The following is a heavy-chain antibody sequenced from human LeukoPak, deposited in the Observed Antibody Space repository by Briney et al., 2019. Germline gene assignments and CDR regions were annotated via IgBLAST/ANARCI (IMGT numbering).Heavy chain of an antibody. CDR3: ARLVPPGWFDP. Sequence: SETLSLTCTVSGGSISSYYWSWIRQPAGKGLEWIGRIYTSGSTYLNPSLKSRVTISIDTSKNQFSLKLTSVAAADTAVYYCARLVPPGWFDPWGQGTLVTVSS. CDR1: GGSISSYY. J-gene: IGHJ5*02. CDR2: IYTSGST. D-gene: IGHD6-6*01. V-gene: IGHV4-4*07.